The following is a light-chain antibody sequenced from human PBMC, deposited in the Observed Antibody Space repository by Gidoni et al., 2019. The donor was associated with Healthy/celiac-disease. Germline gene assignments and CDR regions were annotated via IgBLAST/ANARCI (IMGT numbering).Light chain of an antibody. CDR1: KLGDKY. V-gene: IGLV3-1*01. Sequence: SYEVTQPPSVSVSPGQTASITCAGDKLGDKYACWYQLKPGQSPVLVIYQNTKRPSGLPERFSGSKSWNTATLTISGTQAMYEADYYCQALDSITVVFGGGTKLTVL. CDR2: QNT. J-gene: IGLJ2*01. CDR3: QALDSITVV.